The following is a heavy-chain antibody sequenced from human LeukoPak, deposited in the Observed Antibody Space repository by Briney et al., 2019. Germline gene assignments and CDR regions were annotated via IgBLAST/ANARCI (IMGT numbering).Heavy chain of an antibody. Sequence: GGSLRLSCAASGFTFSNYGMNWVRQAPGKGLEWVSSISSSGTYIYFADSVKGRFTISRDNAKNSLYLQMNSLRAEDTAVYFCARYSPYDSPTWGQGTLVTVSS. CDR1: GFTFSNYG. CDR3: ARYSPYDSPT. V-gene: IGHV3-21*01. CDR2: ISSSGTYI. J-gene: IGHJ5*02. D-gene: IGHD5-12*01.